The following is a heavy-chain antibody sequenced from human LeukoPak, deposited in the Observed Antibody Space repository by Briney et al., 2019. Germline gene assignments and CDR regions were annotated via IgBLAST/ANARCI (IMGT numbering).Heavy chain of an antibody. CDR2: ISSSGSTI. CDR3: AREGAGDAFDI. V-gene: IGHV3-48*04. J-gene: IGHJ3*02. CDR1: GFSFSNAW. Sequence: GGSLRLSCAASGFSFSNAWMNWVRQAPGKGLEWVSYISSSGSTIYYTDSVKGRFTISRDNAKNSLFLQMNSLRAEDTAVYYCAREGAGDAFDIWGQGTMVTVSS.